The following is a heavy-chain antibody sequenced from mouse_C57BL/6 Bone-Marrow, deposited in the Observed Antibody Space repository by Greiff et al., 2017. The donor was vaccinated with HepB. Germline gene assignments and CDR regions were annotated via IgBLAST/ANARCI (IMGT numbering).Heavy chain of an antibody. J-gene: IGHJ1*03. D-gene: IGHD2-4*01. CDR3: ARWDYDSNWYFDV. V-gene: IGHV1-69*01. Sequence: QVQLQQPGAELVMPGASVKLSCKASGYTFTSYWMHWVKQRPGQGLEWIGEIDPSDSYTNYNQKFKGKSTLTVDKSSSTAYMQLSSLTSEDSAVYYCARWDYDSNWYFDVWGTGTTVTVSS. CDR1: GYTFTSYW. CDR2: IDPSDSYT.